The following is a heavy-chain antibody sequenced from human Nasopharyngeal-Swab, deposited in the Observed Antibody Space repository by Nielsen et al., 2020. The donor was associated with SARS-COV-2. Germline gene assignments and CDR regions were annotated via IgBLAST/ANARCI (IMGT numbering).Heavy chain of an antibody. CDR2: ISSSSSTI. V-gene: IGHV3-48*02. Sequence: GESLKISCAASGFTFSSYSMNWVRQAPGKGLKWVSSISSSSSTIYYADSVKGRFTISRDNAKNSLYLQMNSLRDEDTAVYYCARDAGGAWIQLWTDYYYYGMDVWGQGTTVTVSS. CDR3: ARDAGGAWIQLWTDYYYYGMDV. CDR1: GFTFSSYS. J-gene: IGHJ6*02. D-gene: IGHD5-18*01.